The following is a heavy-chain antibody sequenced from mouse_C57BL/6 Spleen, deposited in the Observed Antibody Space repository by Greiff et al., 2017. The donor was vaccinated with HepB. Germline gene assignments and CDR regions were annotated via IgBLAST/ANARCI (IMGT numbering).Heavy chain of an antibody. CDR2: IDPETGGT. V-gene: IGHV1-15*01. CDR1: GYTFTDYE. CDR3: TRWGYGSRYYFDY. Sequence: VKLQESGAELVRPGASVTLSCKASGYTFTDYEMHWVKQTPVHGLEWIGAIDPETGGTAYNQKFKGKAILTADKSSSTAYMELRSLTSEDSAVYYCTRWGYGSRYYFDYWGQGTTLTVSS. D-gene: IGHD1-1*01. J-gene: IGHJ2*01.